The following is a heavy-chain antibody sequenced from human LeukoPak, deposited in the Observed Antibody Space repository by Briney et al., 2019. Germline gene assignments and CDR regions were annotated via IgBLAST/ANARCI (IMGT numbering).Heavy chain of an antibody. CDR1: GFTFSRFW. J-gene: IGHJ4*02. CDR2: IKPDGSEK. CDR3: ARENYFDY. V-gene: IGHV3-7*04. Sequence: PGGSLRLSCAASGFTFSRFWMGWVRQAPGKGLEWVANIKPDGSEKNYGDSVRGRFTISRDNARNSLSLQMNSLRVEDTAVYYCARENYFDYWGQGTLVTVSP.